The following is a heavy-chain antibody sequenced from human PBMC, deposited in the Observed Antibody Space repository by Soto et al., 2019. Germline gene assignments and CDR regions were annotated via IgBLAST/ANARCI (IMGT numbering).Heavy chain of an antibody. CDR2: ISAYNGNT. CDR3: ARVLGTVTTSLSLNDY. Sequence: ASVKVSCKASGYTFTSYGISWVRQAPGQGLEWMGWISAYNGNTNYAQKLQGRVTMTTDTSTSTAYMELRSLRSDDTAVYYCARVLGTVTTSLSLNDYWGQGTLVTVSS. J-gene: IGHJ4*02. V-gene: IGHV1-18*01. D-gene: IGHD4-17*01. CDR1: GYTFTSYG.